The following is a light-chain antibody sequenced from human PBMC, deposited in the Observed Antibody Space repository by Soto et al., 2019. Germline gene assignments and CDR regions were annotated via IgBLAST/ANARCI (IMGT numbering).Light chain of an antibody. CDR1: SSDVGGYNY. J-gene: IGLJ2*01. Sequence: QSVLTQPRSVSGSPGQSVTISCTGTSSDVGGYNYVSWYQQHPGKAPRLMIYDVSKRPTGVPDRISGSKSGNTASLTISGLQAEDEADYYCCSYAGSYTHVVLGGETKLTVL. CDR3: CSYAGSYTHVV. CDR2: DVS. V-gene: IGLV2-11*01.